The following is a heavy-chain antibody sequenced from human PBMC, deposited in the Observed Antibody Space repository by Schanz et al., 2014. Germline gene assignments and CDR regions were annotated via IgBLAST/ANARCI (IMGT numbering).Heavy chain of an antibody. CDR2: IWYDGSNK. D-gene: IGHD1-26*01. CDR3: ARDHTTESYYSAGPPIDY. CDR1: GFVFGDYY. V-gene: IGHV3-33*08. Sequence: VQLVESGGGLVQPGGSLRLSCAASGFVFGDYYMTWIRQAPGKGLEWVAVIWYDGSNKYYADSVKGRFTISRDNSKNTLFLQMNSLRAEDTAVYYCARDHTTESYYSAGPPIDYWGQGTLLTVSS. J-gene: IGHJ4*02.